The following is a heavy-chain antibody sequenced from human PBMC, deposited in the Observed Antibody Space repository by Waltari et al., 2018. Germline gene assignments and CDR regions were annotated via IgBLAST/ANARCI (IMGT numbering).Heavy chain of an antibody. D-gene: IGHD6-19*01. CDR2: ISWNSGSI. V-gene: IGHV3-9*01. Sequence: EVQLVESGGGLVQPGRSLRLSCAASGFNFDDYAMHWVRQAPGKCLEWVSGISWNSGSIGYADSVKGRFTISRDNAKNSLYLQMNSLRAEDTALYYCAKDKGPAYSSGWYGGAFDIWGQGTMVTVSS. CDR3: AKDKGPAYSSGWYGGAFDI. J-gene: IGHJ3*02. CDR1: GFNFDDYA.